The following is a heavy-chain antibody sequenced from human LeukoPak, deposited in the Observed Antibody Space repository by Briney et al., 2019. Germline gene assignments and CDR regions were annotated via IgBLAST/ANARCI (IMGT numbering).Heavy chain of an antibody. Sequence: SETLSLTCAVYGGSFSGYYWSWIRQPPGKGLVWIGEINHSGSTNYNPSLKSRVTISVDTSKNQFSLKLSSVTAADTAVYYCARGVRYFDWLLSSRSGYYYYMDVWGKGTTVTISS. J-gene: IGHJ6*03. CDR2: INHSGST. D-gene: IGHD3-9*01. V-gene: IGHV4-34*01. CDR1: GGSFSGYY. CDR3: ARGVRYFDWLLSSRSGYYYYMDV.